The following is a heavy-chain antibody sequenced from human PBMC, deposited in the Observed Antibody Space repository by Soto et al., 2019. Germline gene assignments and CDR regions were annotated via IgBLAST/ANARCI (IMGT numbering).Heavy chain of an antibody. CDR2: IYYSGST. V-gene: IGHV4-31*03. CDR1: GGSISSGGYY. CDR3: ATYGSGTYKPTTFDY. J-gene: IGHJ4*02. Sequence: QVQLQESGPGLVKPSQTLSLTCTVSGGSISSGGYYWSWIRQHPGKGLEWIGEIYYSGSTYYNPSLKRRVTISVDTSKNQSSLKVSSVTAADTAVYYCATYGSGTYKPTTFDYWGQGTLVTVSS. D-gene: IGHD3-10*01.